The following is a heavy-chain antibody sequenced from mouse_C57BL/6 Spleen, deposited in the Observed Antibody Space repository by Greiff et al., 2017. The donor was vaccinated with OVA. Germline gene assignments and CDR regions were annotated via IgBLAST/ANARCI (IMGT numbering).Heavy chain of an antibody. CDR3: ARTRYSEGDYYYAMDY. CDR1: GFTFSDYG. V-gene: IGHV5-17*01. Sequence: EVQVVESGGGLVKPGGSLKLSCAASGFTFSDYGMHWVRQAPEKGLEWVAYISSGSGTIYYADTVKGRFTITRDNAKNTLFLQMTRLRSEDTAMYYCARTRYSEGDYYYAMDYWGQGTSVTVSS. J-gene: IGHJ4*01. CDR2: ISSGSGTI. D-gene: IGHD3-3*01.